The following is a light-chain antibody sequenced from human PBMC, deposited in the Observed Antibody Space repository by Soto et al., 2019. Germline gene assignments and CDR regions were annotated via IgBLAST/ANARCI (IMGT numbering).Light chain of an antibody. CDR2: DVS. V-gene: IGLV2-11*01. CDR1: SSDVGGYNY. CDR3: CSYAGTYTLYV. J-gene: IGLJ1*01. Sequence: QSALTQPRSVSGSPGQSVTLSCTGTSSDVGGYNYVSWYQQHPGKASKLMIYDVSKRPSGVPDRFSGSKSGNTASLTISGLHAEDEADYYCCSYAGTYTLYVFGTGTKVTVL.